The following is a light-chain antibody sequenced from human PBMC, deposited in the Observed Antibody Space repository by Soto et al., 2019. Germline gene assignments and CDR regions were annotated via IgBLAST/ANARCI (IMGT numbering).Light chain of an antibody. CDR3: QQANSFPLP. CDR2: STS. Sequence: DIQMTQSPSFVSASVGDRVTITCRASQDISSWLVWYQQKPGKAPKLLIHSTSGLQSGVPSRFSGSRSGTDFTLTISNLQSEDFATYYCQQANSFPLPFGGGTKVEIK. CDR1: QDISSW. V-gene: IGKV1-12*01. J-gene: IGKJ4*01.